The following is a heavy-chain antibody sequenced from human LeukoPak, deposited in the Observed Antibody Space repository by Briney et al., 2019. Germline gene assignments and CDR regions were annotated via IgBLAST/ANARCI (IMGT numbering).Heavy chain of an antibody. CDR2: INPNSGGT. V-gene: IGHV1-2*02. Sequence: ASVKVSCKASGYTFTGYYMHWVRQAPGQGLEWMGWINPNSGGTNYAQKFQGRVTMTRDTSISTAYMELSRLRSDDTAVYYCARGLYYYDSSGYYYVAYYYYYGMDVWGQGTTVTVSS. J-gene: IGHJ6*02. CDR1: GYTFTGYY. CDR3: ARGLYYYDSSGYYYVAYYYYYGMDV. D-gene: IGHD3-22*01.